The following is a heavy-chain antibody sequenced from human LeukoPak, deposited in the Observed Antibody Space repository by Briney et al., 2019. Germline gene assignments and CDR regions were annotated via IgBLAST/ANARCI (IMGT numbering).Heavy chain of an antibody. Sequence: ASVKVSCKASGYTFTSYDINWVRQATGQGLEWMGWISAYNGNTNYAQKLQGRVTMTTDTSTSTAYMELRSLRSDDTAVYYCARDLIAAAGGGDPFDYWGQGTLVTVSS. CDR1: GYTFTSYD. D-gene: IGHD6-13*01. CDR2: ISAYNGNT. J-gene: IGHJ4*02. V-gene: IGHV1-18*01. CDR3: ARDLIAAAGGGDPFDY.